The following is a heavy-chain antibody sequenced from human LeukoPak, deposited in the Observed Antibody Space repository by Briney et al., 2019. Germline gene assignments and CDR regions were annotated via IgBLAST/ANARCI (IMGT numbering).Heavy chain of an antibody. CDR3: ARVDILTGYYLDY. CDR2: IYYSGST. V-gene: IGHV4-59*01. J-gene: IGHJ4*02. Sequence: SETLSLTCTVSGGSISSYCWSWIRQPPGKGLEWIGYIYYSGSTNYNPSLKSRVTISVDTSKNQFSLKLSSVTAADTAVYYCARVDILTGYYLDYWGQGTLVTVSS. D-gene: IGHD3-9*01. CDR1: GGSISSYC.